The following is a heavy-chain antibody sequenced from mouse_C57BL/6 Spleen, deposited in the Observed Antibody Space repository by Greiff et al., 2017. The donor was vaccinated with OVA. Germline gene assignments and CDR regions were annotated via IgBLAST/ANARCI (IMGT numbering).Heavy chain of an antibody. CDR1: GFTFSDYY. CDR2: INYDGSST. V-gene: IGHV5-16*01. J-gene: IGHJ3*01. Sequence: EVKLVESEGGLVQPGSSMKLSCTASGFTFSDYYMAWVRQVPEKGLEWVANINYDGSSTYYLDSLKSRFIISRDNAKNILYLQMSSLKSEDTATYYCARGGDYDEGTWFAYWGQGTLVTVSA. D-gene: IGHD2-4*01. CDR3: ARGGDYDEGTWFAY.